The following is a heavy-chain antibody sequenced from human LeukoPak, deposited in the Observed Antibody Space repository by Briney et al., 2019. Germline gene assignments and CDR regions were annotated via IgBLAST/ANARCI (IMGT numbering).Heavy chain of an antibody. V-gene: IGHV4-59*01. CDR1: GGSISSYY. Sequence: SETLSLTCTVSGGSISSYYWSWIRQPPGKGLEWIGYIYYSGSTNYNPSLKSRVTISVDTSKNQFSLKLSSVTAADTAVYYCARDGVSSSWPPYYYYGMDVWGQGTTVTVS. CDR2: IYYSGST. J-gene: IGHJ6*02. CDR3: ARDGVSSSWPPYYYYGMDV. D-gene: IGHD6-13*01.